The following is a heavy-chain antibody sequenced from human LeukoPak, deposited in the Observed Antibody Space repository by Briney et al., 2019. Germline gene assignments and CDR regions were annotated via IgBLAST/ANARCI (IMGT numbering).Heavy chain of an antibody. CDR1: GFTFDDYG. J-gene: IGHJ5*02. CDR2: INWNGGST. D-gene: IGHD3-10*01. V-gene: IGHV3-20*01. CDR3: ARVGITMVRGVIAAPVWFDP. Sequence: GGSLRLSCAASGFTFDDYGMSWVRQAPGKGPEWASGINWNGGSTGYADSVKGRFTISRDNAKNSLYLQMNSLRAEDTALYHCARVGITMVRGVIAAPVWFDPWGQGTLVTVSS.